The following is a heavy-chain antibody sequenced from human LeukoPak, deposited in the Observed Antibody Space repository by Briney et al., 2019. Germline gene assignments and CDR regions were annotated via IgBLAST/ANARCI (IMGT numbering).Heavy chain of an antibody. D-gene: IGHD1-7*01. CDR1: GYTFTSYG. CDR3: ARPNGNYGDAYDI. J-gene: IGHJ3*02. Sequence: VASVKVSCKASGYTFTSYGISWVRQAPGQGLEWMGWISPYNGNTKSAQKLQGRVTLTTDTSTSTAYMDLWSLKSDDAAMYYCARPNGNYGDAYDIWGQGTMVTVSS. CDR2: ISPYNGNT. V-gene: IGHV1-18*01.